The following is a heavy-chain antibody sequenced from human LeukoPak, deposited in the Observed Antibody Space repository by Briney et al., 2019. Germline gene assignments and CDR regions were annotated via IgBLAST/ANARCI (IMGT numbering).Heavy chain of an antibody. V-gene: IGHV4-34*01. CDR3: ARCRSGITMVRGVINYYYYMDV. CDR1: GGSFSGYY. J-gene: IGHJ6*03. Sequence: SETLSLTCAVYGGSFSGYYWSWIRQPPGKGLEWIGEINHSGSTNYNPSLKSRVTISVDTSKNQFSLKLSSVTAADTAVYYCARCRSGITMVRGVINYYYYMDVWGKGTTVTISS. CDR2: INHSGST. D-gene: IGHD3-10*01.